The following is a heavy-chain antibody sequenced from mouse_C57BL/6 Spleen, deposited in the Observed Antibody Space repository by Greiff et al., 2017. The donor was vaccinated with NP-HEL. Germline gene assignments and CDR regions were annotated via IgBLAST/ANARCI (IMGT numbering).Heavy chain of an antibody. CDR1: GFTFSSYA. CDR2: ISDGGSYT. V-gene: IGHV5-4*01. CDR3: AREGYDYDLFAY. D-gene: IGHD2-4*01. J-gene: IGHJ3*01. Sequence: DVHLVESGGGLVKPGGSLKLSCAASGFTFSSYAMSWVRQTPEKRLEWVATISDGGSYTYYPDNVKGRFTISRDNAKNNLYLQMSHLKSEDTAMYYCAREGYDYDLFAYWGQGTLVTVSA.